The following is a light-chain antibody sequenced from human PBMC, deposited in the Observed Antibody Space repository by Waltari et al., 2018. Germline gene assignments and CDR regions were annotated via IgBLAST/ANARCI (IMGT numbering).Light chain of an antibody. CDR2: WAS. J-gene: IGKJ2*01. Sequence: DIVMTQSPDSLAVSLGERATINCKSRQSISYSSNNKNYLTWYQQKPGQPPKLLIYWASTRESGVPDRFSGSGSGTDFTLTISSLQAEDVAVYYYQQHYSFPRTFGQGTKLEIK. CDR1: QSISYSSNNKNY. CDR3: QQHYSFPRT. V-gene: IGKV4-1*01.